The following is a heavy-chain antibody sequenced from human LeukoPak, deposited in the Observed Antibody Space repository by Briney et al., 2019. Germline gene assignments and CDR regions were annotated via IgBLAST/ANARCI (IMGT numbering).Heavy chain of an antibody. CDR3: ARVAAMMNWFDP. V-gene: IGHV1-2*02. D-gene: IGHD3-22*01. CDR1: GYTFTGYY. Sequence: ASVKVSCKASGYTFTGYYMHWVRQAPGQGLEWMGWINPNSGGTNYAQKFQGRVTMTRDTSISTAYMELSRLRSDDTAVYYCARVAAMMNWFDPWGQGTLVTVSS. CDR2: INPNSGGT. J-gene: IGHJ5*02.